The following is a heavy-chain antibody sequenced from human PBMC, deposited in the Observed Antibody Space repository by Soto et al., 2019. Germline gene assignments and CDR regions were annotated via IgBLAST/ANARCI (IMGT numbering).Heavy chain of an antibody. J-gene: IGHJ6*02. CDR3: ARDDATHCGDDCYRYFYYGMDV. V-gene: IGHV1-69*01. Sequence: QVQLVQSGTEVKTPGSSVKVSCKASGGSFSKFAINWVRQDPGQGLEWMGGIIPTLGTTDYAHKFQGRVTITADEATRTAYMELSGLRSEDTAVYYCARDDATHCGDDCYRYFYYGMDVWGQGTTVTVSS. D-gene: IGHD2-21*02. CDR2: IIPTLGTT. CDR1: GGSFSKFA.